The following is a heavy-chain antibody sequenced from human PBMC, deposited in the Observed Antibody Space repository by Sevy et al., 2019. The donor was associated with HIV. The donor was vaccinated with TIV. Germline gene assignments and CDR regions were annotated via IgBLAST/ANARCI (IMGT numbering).Heavy chain of an antibody. V-gene: IGHV3-30-3*01. J-gene: IGHJ4*02. CDR2: ISYDGSNK. D-gene: IGHD6-19*01. Sequence: GGSLRLSCAASGFTFSSYAMHWVRQAPGKGLEWVAVISYDGSNKYYADSVKGRFTISRDNSKNTLYLQMNSLRAEDTAVYCCARDTKLSSGWYYFDYWGQGTLVTVSS. CDR3: ARDTKLSSGWYYFDY. CDR1: GFTFSSYA.